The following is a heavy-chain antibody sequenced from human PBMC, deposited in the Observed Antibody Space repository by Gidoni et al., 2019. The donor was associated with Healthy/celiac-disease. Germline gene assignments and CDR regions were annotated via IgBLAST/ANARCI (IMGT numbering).Heavy chain of an antibody. CDR2: IYHIGST. CDR1: GASISITNW. J-gene: IGHJ6*02. V-gene: IGHV4-4*02. CDR3: ARDVHGFGDYEANGMDV. Sequence: VQLQESGPGLVKPSGTLSLTCAVSGASISITNWWSWVREPPGKGLAWIGEIYHIGSTNYNPSLKSRVTISVDKSKNQFSLKLSSVTAADTAVYYCARDVHGFGDYEANGMDVWGQGTTVTVSS. D-gene: IGHD4-17*01.